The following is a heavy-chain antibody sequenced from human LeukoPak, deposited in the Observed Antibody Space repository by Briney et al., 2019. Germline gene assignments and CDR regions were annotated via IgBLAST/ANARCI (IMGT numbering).Heavy chain of an antibody. CDR1: GFTVSDNY. Sequence: GGSLRLSCAASGFTVSDNYMTWVRQAPGKGLEWVGHIKNDGSESYYVDSLKGRFSISRDNTNNALYLQMNSLRVEDTAVYYCAKNNGWFHLAQWGQGTLVTVSS. CDR3: AKNNGWFHLAQ. J-gene: IGHJ4*02. CDR2: IKNDGSES. D-gene: IGHD6-19*01. V-gene: IGHV3-7*03.